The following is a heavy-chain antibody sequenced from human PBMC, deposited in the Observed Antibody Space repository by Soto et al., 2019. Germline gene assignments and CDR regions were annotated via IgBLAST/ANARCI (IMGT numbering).Heavy chain of an antibody. V-gene: IGHV3-74*01. D-gene: IGHD3-22*01. CDR1: GFTFTSYW. CDR3: ARDSSGYY. CDR2: INPDGSST. Sequence: GGSLRLSCAASGFTFTSYWMHWVRQAPGKGLVWVSRINPDGSSTSYADSVKGRFTISRDNAKNTLYLQMDSLRAEDTAVYYCARDSSGYYWGQGNLVTFSS. J-gene: IGHJ4*02.